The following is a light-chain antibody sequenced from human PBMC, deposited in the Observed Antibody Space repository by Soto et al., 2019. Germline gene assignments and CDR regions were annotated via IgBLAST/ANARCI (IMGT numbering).Light chain of an antibody. V-gene: IGKV1-33*01. CDR3: QQYDNLPRLT. Sequence: DIQMTQSPSSLSASVGDRVTITCQASQDISSYLNWYQQKPGKALKLLIYGASNLETGVPPRFSGSGSGTDFTFTISSLQPEDIATYYCQQYDNLPRLTFGGGTKVEIK. J-gene: IGKJ4*01. CDR2: GAS. CDR1: QDISSY.